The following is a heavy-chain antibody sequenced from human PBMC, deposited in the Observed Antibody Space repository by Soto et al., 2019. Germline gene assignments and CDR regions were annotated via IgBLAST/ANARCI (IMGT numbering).Heavy chain of an antibody. J-gene: IGHJ4*02. Sequence: QVQLAQSGAEVKKPGSSVRVSCKASGGTFSTYIISWVRQAPGQGLEWMGRISPMVGIAIYAQKFQGRIAITADKSTSIAYLEVTSLRNEDTAVYYCARLASGSYDYWGQGTLITVSS. V-gene: IGHV1-69*02. CDR1: GGTFSTYI. CDR2: ISPMVGIA. D-gene: IGHD1-26*01. CDR3: ARLASGSYDY.